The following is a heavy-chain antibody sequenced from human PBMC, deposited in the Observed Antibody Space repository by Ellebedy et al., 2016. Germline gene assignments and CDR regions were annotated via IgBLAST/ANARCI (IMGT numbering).Heavy chain of an antibody. D-gene: IGHD1-1*01. V-gene: IGHV3-11*01. CDR3: ARVAYTWNGLDS. CDR2: ISRSSATI. CDR1: GFTFSDYF. Sequence: GESLKISXAASGFTFSDYFMNWIRQAPGKGLEWISYISRSSATIDYADSVKGRFTISRDNAKNSLYLQMNSLRAEDTAVYYCARVAYTWNGLDSWGQGALVTVSS. J-gene: IGHJ4*02.